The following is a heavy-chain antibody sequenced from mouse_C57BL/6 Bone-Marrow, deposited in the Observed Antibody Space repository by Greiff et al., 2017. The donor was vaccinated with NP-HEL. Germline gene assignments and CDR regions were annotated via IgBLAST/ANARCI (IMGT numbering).Heavy chain of an antibody. V-gene: IGHV7-3*01. J-gene: IGHJ2*01. D-gene: IGHD2-4*01. CDR2: IRNKANGYTT. Sequence: FLHPFFSLILSFSASGFTFTYYYIIWVRQPPGKALEFLGFIRNKANGYTTEYSASVKGRFTISRDNSQSILYLQMNALRAEDSATYYCARYGDYVYYFDYWGQGTTLTVSS. CDR3: ARYGDYVYYFDY. CDR1: GFTFTYYY.